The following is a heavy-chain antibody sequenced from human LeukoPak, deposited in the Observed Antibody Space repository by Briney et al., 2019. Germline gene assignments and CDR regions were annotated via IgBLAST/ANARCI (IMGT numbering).Heavy chain of an antibody. J-gene: IGHJ5*02. CDR3: ARGRWFDP. CDR2: ISGSGSTI. CDR1: GFTFSIYE. V-gene: IGHV3-48*03. Sequence: GGSLRLSCAASGFTFSIYEMNWVRQAPGKGLEWVSFISGSGSTIHFADSGKGRFTISRDNAKNSLYLQMNSLRGEDTAVYYCARGRWFDPWGQGTLVTVSS.